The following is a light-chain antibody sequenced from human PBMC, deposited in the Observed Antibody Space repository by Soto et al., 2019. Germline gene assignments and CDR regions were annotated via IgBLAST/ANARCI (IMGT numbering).Light chain of an antibody. Sequence: QSVLTQPPSASGSPGQSVTISCTGTSSDVGGYNYVSWYQQHPGKAPKLMIYEVSKRPSGVPDRFSGSKSGNTASLTVSGLQAEDEADYYCISYAGSNLLYVFGTGTRSPS. J-gene: IGLJ1*01. CDR3: ISYAGSNLLYV. V-gene: IGLV2-8*01. CDR1: SSDVGGYNY. CDR2: EVS.